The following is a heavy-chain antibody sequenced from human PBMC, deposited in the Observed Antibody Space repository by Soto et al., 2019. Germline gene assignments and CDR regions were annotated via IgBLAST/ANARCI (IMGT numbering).Heavy chain of an antibody. V-gene: IGHV3-23*01. CDR2: ISGSGGST. D-gene: IGHD5-18*01. CDR1: GFTFSSYA. CDR3: AKVKAGEGVTLDY. Sequence: GGSLRLSCAASGFTFSSYAMSWVRQAPGKGLEWVSAISGSGGSTYYADSVKGRFTIPRDNSKNTLYLQMNSLRAEDTAVYYCAKVKAGEGVTLDYWGQGTLVTVSS. J-gene: IGHJ4*02.